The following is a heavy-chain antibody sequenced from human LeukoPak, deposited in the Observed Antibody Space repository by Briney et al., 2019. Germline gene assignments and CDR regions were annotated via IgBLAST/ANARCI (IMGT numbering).Heavy chain of an antibody. CDR3: ARDADTSSHYSYLDY. J-gene: IGHJ4*02. CDR2: MWADGNRR. V-gene: IGHV3-33*01. Sequence: PGGSLRLSCVVSGFTLSTYGIHWVRQASGKGLEWVAVMWADGNRRYYAESVKGRFTVSRDTSMNTVYLQMDRLRAEDTAVYYCARDADTSSHYSYLDYWGQGTLVTVSS. CDR1: GFTLSTYG. D-gene: IGHD3-22*01.